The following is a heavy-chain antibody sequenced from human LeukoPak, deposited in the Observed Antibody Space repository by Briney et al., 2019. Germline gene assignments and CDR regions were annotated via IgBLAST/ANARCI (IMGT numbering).Heavy chain of an antibody. V-gene: IGHV3-7*01. CDR3: ARDPGGRIVAVDY. J-gene: IGHJ4*02. CDR1: GFTFSSYW. CDR2: IKQDGSEK. Sequence: GGSLRLSCAASGFTFSSYWMSWVRQAPGKGLEWVANIKQDGSEKYYVDSVKGRFTISRDNAKNSLYLQMNSLRAEDTAVYYCARDPGGRIVAVDYWGQGTLVTVSS. D-gene: IGHD2-21*01.